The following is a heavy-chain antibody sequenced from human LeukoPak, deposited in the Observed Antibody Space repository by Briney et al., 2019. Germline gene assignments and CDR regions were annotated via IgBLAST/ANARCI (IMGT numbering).Heavy chain of an antibody. Sequence: PGRSLRLSCAASGFTFSSYSMNWVRQAPGKGLEWVSSISSSSSYIYYADSVKGRFTISRDNAKNSLYLQMNSLRAEDTAVYYCARRIWFGELLYEYYGMDVWGQGTTVTVSS. CDR3: ARRIWFGELLYEYYGMDV. CDR1: GFTFSSYS. CDR2: ISSSSSYI. D-gene: IGHD3-10*01. V-gene: IGHV3-21*01. J-gene: IGHJ6*02.